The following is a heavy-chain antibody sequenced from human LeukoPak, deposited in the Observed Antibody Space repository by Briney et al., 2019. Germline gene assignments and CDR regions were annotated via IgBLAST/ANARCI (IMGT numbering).Heavy chain of an antibody. CDR2: IYHSGTT. V-gene: IGHV4-61*01. CDR1: GGSVNSGHYY. D-gene: IGHD2-2*01. Sequence: SETLSLTCTVSGGSVNSGHYYWTWIRQPPGKGLEWIGNIYHSGTTNYNPSLKSRVTISVDTSKNQFSLKLSSVTAADTAVYYCARGQTRQYQLLIYYYYGMDVWGQGTTVTVSS. J-gene: IGHJ6*02. CDR3: ARGQTRQYQLLIYYYYGMDV.